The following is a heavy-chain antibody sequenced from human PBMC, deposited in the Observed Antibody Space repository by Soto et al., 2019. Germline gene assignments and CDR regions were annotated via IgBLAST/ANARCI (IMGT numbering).Heavy chain of an antibody. J-gene: IGHJ4*02. V-gene: IGHV1-69*02. CDR2: IIPILGIA. CDR1: GGTFSSYT. D-gene: IGHD3-3*01. Sequence: QVQLVHSEAEVKKPGSSVKVSCKASGGTFSSYTISWVRQAPGQGLEWMGRIIPILGIANYAQKFQGRVTITADKSTSTAYMELSSLRSEDTAVYYCAEQGGNYDLGYWGQGTLVTVSS. CDR3: AEQGGNYDLGY.